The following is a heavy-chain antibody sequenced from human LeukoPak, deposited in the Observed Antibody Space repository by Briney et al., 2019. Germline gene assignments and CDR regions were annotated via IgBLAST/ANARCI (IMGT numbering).Heavy chain of an antibody. J-gene: IGHJ5*02. CDR2: ISATGRDT. CDR1: GFTFTNFL. V-gene: IGHV3-23*01. D-gene: IGHD6-13*01. Sequence: PGGSLRLSCAASGFTFTNFLMSWVRQVPGKGLEWVSGISATGRDTFYADSVRGRFTISRDNSKNTLYLQMNSLRTEDTAVYYCARTYNSAAGSAWDWFDPWGQGTLVTVSS. CDR3: ARTYNSAAGSAWDWFDP.